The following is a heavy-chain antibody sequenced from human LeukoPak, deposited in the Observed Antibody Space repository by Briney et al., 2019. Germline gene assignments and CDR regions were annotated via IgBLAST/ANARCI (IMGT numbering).Heavy chain of an antibody. J-gene: IGHJ6*02. CDR3: AVGAIHDYYGMDV. D-gene: IGHD1-26*01. Sequence: ASVKVSCKASGYTFTSYGISWVRQAPGQGLEWMGWINPNSGGTNYAQKFQGWVTMTRDTSISTAYMELSRLRSDDTAVYYCAVGAIHDYYGMDVWGQGTTVTVSS. CDR2: INPNSGGT. CDR1: GYTFTSYG. V-gene: IGHV1-2*04.